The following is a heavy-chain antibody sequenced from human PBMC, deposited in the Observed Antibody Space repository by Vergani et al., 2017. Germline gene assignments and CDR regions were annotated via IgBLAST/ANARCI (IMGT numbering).Heavy chain of an antibody. CDR2: ISWNSGSI. Sequence: EVQLVESGGGLVQPGRSLRLSCAASGFTFDDYAMHWVRQAPGKGLEWVSGISWNSGSIGYADSVKGRFTISRDNAKNSLYLQMNSLKTEDTAVYYCTTVVSGSLYIWGQGTMVTVSS. J-gene: IGHJ3*02. D-gene: IGHD1-26*01. CDR3: TTVVSGSLYI. CDR1: GFTFDDYA. V-gene: IGHV3-9*01.